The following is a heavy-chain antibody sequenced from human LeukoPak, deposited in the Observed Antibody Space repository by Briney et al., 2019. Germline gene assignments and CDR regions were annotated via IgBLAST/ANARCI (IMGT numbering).Heavy chain of an antibody. CDR1: GYSISSGYY. V-gene: IGHV4-38-2*01. D-gene: IGHD3-3*01. CDR2: IYHSGST. J-gene: IGHJ4*02. Sequence: PSETLSLTCAVSGYSISSGYYWGWLRQPPGEGLEWIGSIYHSGSTYYNPSLKSRVTISVDTSKNQFSLQLSSVTAADTAVYYCARHISSRLEWLLLGHLDYGGQGTLVTVSS. CDR3: ARHISSRLEWLLLGHLDY.